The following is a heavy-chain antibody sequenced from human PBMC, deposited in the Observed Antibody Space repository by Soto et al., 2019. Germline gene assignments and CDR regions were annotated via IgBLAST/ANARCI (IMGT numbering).Heavy chain of an antibody. J-gene: IGHJ3*02. D-gene: IGHD3-22*01. V-gene: IGHV1-69*06. CDR1: GGTFSSYA. CDR2: IIAIFGTA. Sequence: QVQLVQSGAEVKKPGSSVKVSCKASGGTFSSYAISWVRQAPGQGLEWMGGIIAIFGTANYAQKFQGRVTITADKSTSRAYMELSRLRSEDTAVYYCARAYYCDSSGSSGAFDIWGQGTMVTVSS. CDR3: ARAYYCDSSGSSGAFDI.